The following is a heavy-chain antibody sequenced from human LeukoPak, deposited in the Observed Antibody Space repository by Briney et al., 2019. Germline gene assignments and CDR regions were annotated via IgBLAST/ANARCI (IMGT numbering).Heavy chain of an antibody. CDR3: TSEYSSSSGVDY. Sequence: PGGSLRLSCAASGFTFSSYWMSWVRQAPGKGLEWVGFIRSKAYGGTTEYAASVKGRFTISRDDSKSIAYLQMNSLKTEDTAVYYCTSEYSSSSGVDYWGQGTLVTVSS. J-gene: IGHJ4*02. CDR1: GFTFSSYW. V-gene: IGHV3-49*04. CDR2: IRSKAYGGTT. D-gene: IGHD6-6*01.